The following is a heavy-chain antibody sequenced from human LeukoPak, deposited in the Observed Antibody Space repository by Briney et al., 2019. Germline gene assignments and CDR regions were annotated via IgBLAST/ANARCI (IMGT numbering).Heavy chain of an antibody. CDR1: GFTFSSYG. V-gene: IGHV3-48*01. D-gene: IGHD3-10*01. J-gene: IGHJ4*02. CDR2: ISSSGSII. Sequence: SGGSLRLSCAASGFTFSSYGMNWVRQAPGKGLEWVSYISSSGSIIYYADSVKGRFTISRDNSKNTLYLQMNSLRAEDTAVYYCASQLLTCDYWGQGTLVTVSS. CDR3: ASQLLTCDY.